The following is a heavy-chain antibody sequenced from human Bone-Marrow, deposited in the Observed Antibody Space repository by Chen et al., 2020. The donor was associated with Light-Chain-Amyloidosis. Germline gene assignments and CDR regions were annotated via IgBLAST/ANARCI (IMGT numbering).Heavy chain of an antibody. CDR1: GFTLSSHW. J-gene: IGHJ4*02. CDR3: AEINTN. CDR2: IKQDGSEK. Sequence: EVPLVESGGGLVQPGGSLRLFCVASGFTLSSHWMSWVRQAPGKGLEWVANIKQDGSEKYYADSVKGRFTISRDNAKNSLYLQMNSLRAEDTAVYYCAEINTNWGQGTLVTVSS. V-gene: IGHV3-7*01.